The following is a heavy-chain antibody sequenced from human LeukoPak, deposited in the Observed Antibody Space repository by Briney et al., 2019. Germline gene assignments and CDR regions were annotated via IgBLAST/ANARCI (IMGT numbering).Heavy chain of an antibody. J-gene: IGHJ6*03. V-gene: IGHV4-59*01. D-gene: IGHD1-7*01. CDR1: GGSISSYY. CDR3: ARVPRITGTTRYYYYMDV. Sequence: SETLSLTCTVSGGSISSYYWSWIRQPPGKGLEWIGYIYYSGSTNYNPSLKSRVTISVDTSKNQFSLKLSSVTAADTAVYYCARVPRITGTTRYYYYMDVWGKGTTVTVSS. CDR2: IYYSGST.